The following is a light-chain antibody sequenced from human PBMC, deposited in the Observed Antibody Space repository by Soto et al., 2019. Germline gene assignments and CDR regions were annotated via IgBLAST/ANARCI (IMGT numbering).Light chain of an antibody. Sequence: EIVLTQSPATLSLSPGERATLSCRASQSISSYLAWYHQKPGQAPRLLVYDASKRATGIPARFSGSGSGTDFTLTISSLEPEDFAVYSCQQRRNWPLTFGGGTKVEIK. CDR2: DAS. J-gene: IGKJ4*01. CDR1: QSISSY. V-gene: IGKV3-11*01. CDR3: QQRRNWPLT.